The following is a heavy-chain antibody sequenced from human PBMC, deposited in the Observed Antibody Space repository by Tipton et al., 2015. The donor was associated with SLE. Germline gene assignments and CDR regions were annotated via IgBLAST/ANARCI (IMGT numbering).Heavy chain of an antibody. D-gene: IGHD6-19*01. CDR2: IKQDGNEI. CDR3: ARDLSGWYGLDY. CDR1: GFTFRNYW. J-gene: IGHJ4*02. V-gene: IGHV3-7*01. Sequence: SLRLSCATSGFTFRNYWMSWVRQAPGKGLEWVANIKQDGNEIYYVGSVKGRFTISRDNAESSLILQMNSLRAEDTAVYYCARDLSGWYGLDYWGQGTLVTVSS.